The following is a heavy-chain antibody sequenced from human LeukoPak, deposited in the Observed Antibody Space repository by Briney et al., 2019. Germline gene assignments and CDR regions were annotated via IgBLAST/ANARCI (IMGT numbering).Heavy chain of an antibody. CDR3: ARSIHFDWLFDY. Sequence: GASVKVSCKASGGTFSSYAISWVRQAPGQGLEWMGRIIPILGIANYAQKFQGRVTITADKSTSTAYMELSSLRSEDTAVYYCARSIHFDWLFDYWGQGTLVTVSS. CDR1: GGTFSSYA. CDR2: IIPILGIA. J-gene: IGHJ4*02. V-gene: IGHV1-69*04. D-gene: IGHD3-9*01.